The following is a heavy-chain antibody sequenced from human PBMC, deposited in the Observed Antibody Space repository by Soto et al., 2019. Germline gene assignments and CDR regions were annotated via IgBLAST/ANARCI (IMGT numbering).Heavy chain of an antibody. CDR3: ATGGVVPSFPNGLDT. D-gene: IGHD2-21*01. J-gene: IGHJ5*02. Sequence: VQFVQSGAELKKPGSSVRVSCRASGGTIKTYTLSWVRQAPGQGLEWMGAFIPSFPAPNFAQRFKGRLTLTADEFTNTGFMELSGLSPASTALDFCATGGVVPSFPNGLDTWGQGTHVIVSS. CDR2: FIPSFPAP. CDR1: GGTIKTYT. V-gene: IGHV1-69*12.